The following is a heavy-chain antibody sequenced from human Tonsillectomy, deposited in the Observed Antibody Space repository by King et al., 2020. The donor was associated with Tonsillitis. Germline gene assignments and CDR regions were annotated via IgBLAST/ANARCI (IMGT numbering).Heavy chain of an antibody. CDR1: GFSLSTSAMC. CDR2: IDWDDDK. Sequence: TLKESGPALVKPTQTLTLTCTFSGFSLSTSAMCVSWIRQPPGKALEWLALIDWDDDKYYSPSLKTRLTISKDTSKNQVVLTMTNMDPVDTATYYCARISNDFWSGYADYWGRGTLVTVSS. CDR3: ARISNDFWSGYADY. V-gene: IGHV2-70*01. J-gene: IGHJ4*02. D-gene: IGHD3-3*01.